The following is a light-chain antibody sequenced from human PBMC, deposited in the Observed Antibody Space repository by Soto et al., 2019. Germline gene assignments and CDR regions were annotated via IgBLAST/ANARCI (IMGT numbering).Light chain of an antibody. CDR3: QSYDSSLSGFDV. J-gene: IGLJ1*01. CDR2: ANS. V-gene: IGLV1-40*01. Sequence: QSVLTQPPSVSGAPGQRVTISCTGSSSNIGAGYDVHWYQQLPGRAPKLLIYANSNRPSGVPDRFSGSRSGTSASLAITGLQAEDEADYSCQSYDSSLSGFDVFGTGTKLTVL. CDR1: SSNIGAGYD.